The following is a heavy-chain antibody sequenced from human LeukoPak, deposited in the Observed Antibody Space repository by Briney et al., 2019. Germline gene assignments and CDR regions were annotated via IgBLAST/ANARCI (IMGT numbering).Heavy chain of an antibody. D-gene: IGHD6-19*01. CDR2: IYYSGGT. Sequence: SETLSLTCTVSGGSISSYYWSWIRQPPGKGLEWIGYIYYSGGTNYNPSLKSRVTISVDTSKNQFSLKLSSVTAADTAVYYCARGAEAVAGILYYYYYMDVWGKGTTVTVSS. CDR3: ARGAEAVAGILYYYYYMDV. CDR1: GGSISSYY. V-gene: IGHV4-59*01. J-gene: IGHJ6*03.